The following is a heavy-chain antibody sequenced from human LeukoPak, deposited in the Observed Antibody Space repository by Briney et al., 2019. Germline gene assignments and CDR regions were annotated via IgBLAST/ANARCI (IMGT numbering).Heavy chain of an antibody. CDR2: ISYDGSNK. V-gene: IGHV3-30*18. Sequence: GRSLRLSCAASGFTFSSYGMHSVRQAPGKGLEWVAVISYDGSNKYYADSVKGRFTISRDNSKNTLYLQMNSLRAEDTAVYYCAKDREKWLQWDYFDYWGQGTLVTVSS. D-gene: IGHD5-24*01. CDR3: AKDREKWLQWDYFDY. CDR1: GFTFSSYG. J-gene: IGHJ4*02.